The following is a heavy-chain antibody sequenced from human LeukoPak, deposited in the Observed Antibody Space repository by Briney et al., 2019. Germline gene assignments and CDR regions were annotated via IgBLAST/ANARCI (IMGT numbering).Heavy chain of an antibody. D-gene: IGHD5-12*01. V-gene: IGHV4-30-4*08. CDR2: IYYSGST. CDR3: ARVLSGYSGYELDY. J-gene: IGHJ4*02. CDR1: GGSISSGDYY. Sequence: SETLSLTCTVSGGSISSGDYYWSWIRQPPGKGLEWIGYIYYSGSTYYNPSLKSRVTISVDTSKNQFSLKLSSVTAADTAVYYCARVLSGYSGYELDYWGQGTLVTVSS.